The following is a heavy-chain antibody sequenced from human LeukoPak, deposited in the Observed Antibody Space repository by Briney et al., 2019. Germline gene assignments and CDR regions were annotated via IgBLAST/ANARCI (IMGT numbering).Heavy chain of an antibody. J-gene: IGHJ3*02. CDR1: SGSITSGAYS. D-gene: IGHD3-3*02. Sequence: SETLSLTCAVSSGSITSGAYSWNWIRQPPGKGLEWIGYIYHSGSTYYNPSLKSRVTISIDRSKNQFSLKLSSVTAADTAVYYCARGIRPSPHALDIWGQGTMVTVSS. CDR2: IYHSGST. CDR3: ARGIRPSPHALDI. V-gene: IGHV4-30-2*01.